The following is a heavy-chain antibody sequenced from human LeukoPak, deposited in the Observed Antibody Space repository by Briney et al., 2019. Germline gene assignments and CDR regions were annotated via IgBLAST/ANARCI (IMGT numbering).Heavy chain of an antibody. CDR2: ISVYNGDT. Sequence: ASVKVSCKASGYTFNNYGVSWVRQAPGQGLEWMGWISVYNGDTGYAQQFQGRVTMTTETSTSTVYMELRSLRSDDTAVYYCARDWREQPPFDYFYFGMEVWGQGTTVTVSS. CDR1: GYTFNNYG. J-gene: IGHJ6*02. V-gene: IGHV1-18*01. CDR3: ARDWREQPPFDYFYFGMEV. D-gene: IGHD3-9*01.